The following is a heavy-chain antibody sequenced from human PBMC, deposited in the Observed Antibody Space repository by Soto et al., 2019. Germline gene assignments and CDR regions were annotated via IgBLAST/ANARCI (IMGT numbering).Heavy chain of an antibody. J-gene: IGHJ6*02. CDR1: GFTCSSYA. D-gene: IGHD3-3*01. CDR2: ISYDGSNN. CDR3: ARSIYDFWRGYYRVYYYGMDV. V-gene: IGHV3-30-3*01. Sequence: QVQLVESGGGVVQPGRSLRLSCAASGFTCSSYAMHWVRQAPGKGLELVSVISYDGSNNYYADSVKDRFTISRDNSKNTLYLQMTGLRAEATAVYYCARSIYDFWRGYYRVYYYGMDVWGQGTTVTVSS.